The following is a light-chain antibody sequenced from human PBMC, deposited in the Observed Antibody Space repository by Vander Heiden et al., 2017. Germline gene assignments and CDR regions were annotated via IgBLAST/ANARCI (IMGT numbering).Light chain of an antibody. J-gene: IGKJ2*01. Sequence: DIPITQSPSSLSASVGYRVTITSLASQDISKYLNWYQQKPRKDPKLLIYDASNLEIGVPSRFRGTGYGTDFNFTISRPQPESLTTYYCKTVDNLPTSTFGQGTRLEIK. CDR3: KTVDNLPTST. CDR2: DAS. CDR1: QDISKY. V-gene: IGKV1-33*01.